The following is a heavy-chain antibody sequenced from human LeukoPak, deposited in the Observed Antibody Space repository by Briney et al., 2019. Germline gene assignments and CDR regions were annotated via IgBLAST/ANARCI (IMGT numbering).Heavy chain of an antibody. CDR2: ISAYNDNT. Sequence: GASVKVSCKASGYTFTSYGISWVRQAPGQGLEWMGWISAYNDNTNYAQKFQGRVTMTRNTSISTAYMELSSLRSEDTAVYYCARGGRGYYDSSGYYWLALNREIYYYYGMDVWGQGTTVTVSS. V-gene: IGHV1-18*01. D-gene: IGHD3-22*01. CDR1: GYTFTSYG. J-gene: IGHJ6*02. CDR3: ARGGRGYYDSSGYYWLALNREIYYYYGMDV.